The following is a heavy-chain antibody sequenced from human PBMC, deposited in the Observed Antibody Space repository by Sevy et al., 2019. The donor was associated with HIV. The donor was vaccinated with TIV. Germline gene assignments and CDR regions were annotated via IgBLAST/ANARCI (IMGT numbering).Heavy chain of an antibody. Sequence: ASVKVSCKVSGYSLTKLAIHWVRQAPGKGLEWMGHLAPQYGETLYAQRFQGRLTMAEDTSPDTAFMELSSLTSEDTAMYYCTAVGLHYFSGSSSYQGDWFDPWGQGTLVTVSS. CDR3: TAVGLHYFSGSSSYQGDWFDP. J-gene: IGHJ5*02. D-gene: IGHD2-2*01. CDR1: GYSLTKLA. V-gene: IGHV1-24*01. CDR2: LAPQYGET.